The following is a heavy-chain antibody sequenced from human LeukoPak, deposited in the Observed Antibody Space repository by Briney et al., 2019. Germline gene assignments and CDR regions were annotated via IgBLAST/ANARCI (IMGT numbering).Heavy chain of an antibody. CDR1: GFIFSSHT. D-gene: IGHD6-13*01. CDR3: AKCGSSWLPRCYNWFDP. Sequence: GGSLRLSCAASGFIFSSHTMHWVRQAPGKGLEWVALISYDGSNNFHADSVKGRFTISRDNSKNTLYLQVNSLRAEDTAVYYCAKCGSSWLPRCYNWFDPWGQGTLVTVSS. J-gene: IGHJ5*02. V-gene: IGHV3-30*04. CDR2: ISYDGSNN.